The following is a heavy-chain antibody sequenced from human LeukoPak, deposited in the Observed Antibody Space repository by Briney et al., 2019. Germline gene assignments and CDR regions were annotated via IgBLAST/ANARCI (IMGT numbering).Heavy chain of an antibody. Sequence: PSETLSLTCTVSGGSISSGSYYWSWIRQPAGKGLEWIGRIYTSGSTDYNPSLKSRVTISIDTSKNQFSLKLSSVTAADTAVYYCASCSGGSCYNWCFDLWGRGTLVTVSS. CDR2: IYTSGST. J-gene: IGHJ2*01. V-gene: IGHV4-61*02. CDR1: GGSISSGSYY. D-gene: IGHD2-15*01. CDR3: ASCSGGSCYNWCFDL.